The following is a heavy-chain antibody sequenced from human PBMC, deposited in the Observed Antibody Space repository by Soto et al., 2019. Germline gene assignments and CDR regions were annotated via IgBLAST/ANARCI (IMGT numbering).Heavy chain of an antibody. D-gene: IGHD3-9*01. CDR1: GFTFSSYA. CDR2: ISGSGGST. V-gene: IGHV3-23*01. Sequence: GGSLRLSCAAFGFTFSSYAMSWVRQAPGKGLEWVSAISGSGGSTYYADSVKGRFTISRDNSKNTLYLQMNSLRAEDTAVYYCAKVSGAEGYDILTGYYIVSRGGAFDIWGQGTMVTVSS. J-gene: IGHJ3*02. CDR3: AKVSGAEGYDILTGYYIVSRGGAFDI.